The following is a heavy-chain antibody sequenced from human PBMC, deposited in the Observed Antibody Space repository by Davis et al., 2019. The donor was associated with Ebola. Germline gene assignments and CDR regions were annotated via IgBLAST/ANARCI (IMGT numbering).Heavy chain of an antibody. Sequence: PGGSLRLSCAASGLTFESYWMTWVRQSPGNGLEWVANIKPDGSVKGYVDSLRGRFTISRDNAKNSLFLQMNSLRADDTAVYYCAKGGASTRSWCDPWGQGTLVTVSS. CDR2: IKPDGSVK. V-gene: IGHV3-7*03. J-gene: IGHJ5*02. CDR3: AKGGASTRSWCDP. CDR1: GLTFESYW. D-gene: IGHD2-15*01.